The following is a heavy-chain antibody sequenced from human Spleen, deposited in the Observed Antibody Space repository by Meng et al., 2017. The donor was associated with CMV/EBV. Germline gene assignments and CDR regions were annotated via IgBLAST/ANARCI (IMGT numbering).Heavy chain of an antibody. D-gene: IGHD3-9*01. CDR1: GFTLTNFG. CDR2: IGPYNGAA. CDR3: ARAIRQFEDYYYGMDV. Sequence: ASVKVSCKASGFTLTNFGITWVRQAPGQGLDWLGWIGPYNGAAAYAQNLQGRVTMTTDTSTSTAYMELRSLRSDDTAIYYCARAIRQFEDYYYGMDVWGQGTTVTVSS. J-gene: IGHJ6*02. V-gene: IGHV1-18*01.